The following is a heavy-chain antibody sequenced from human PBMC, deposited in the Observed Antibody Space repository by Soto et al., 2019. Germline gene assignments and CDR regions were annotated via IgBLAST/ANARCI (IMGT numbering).Heavy chain of an antibody. CDR3: ARDWTYYGMDV. D-gene: IGHD1-1*01. V-gene: IGHV4-4*02. Sequence: QVQLQESGPGLVKPSGTLSLTCGVSGGSISRSDWWSWVRQSPGKGLEWIGEINHSGTTNYNPSLKSRVTISVDRFKNQFSLKLSSVTAADTAVYYCARDWTYYGMDVWGQGTTVIVSS. J-gene: IGHJ6*02. CDR1: GGSISRSDW. CDR2: INHSGTT.